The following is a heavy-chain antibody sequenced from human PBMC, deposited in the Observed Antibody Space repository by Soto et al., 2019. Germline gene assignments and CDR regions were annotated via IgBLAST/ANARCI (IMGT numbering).Heavy chain of an antibody. CDR3: ARAASIAASGIFFQH. CDR2: INAGSGNT. CDR1: GYTFTSHA. Sequence: QVQLVQSGAEVKEPGASMKVSCKASGYTFTSHAIHWVRQAPGQRLEWMGRINAGSGNTRYSEKFQSRGAMTMDTSETTAYMELSSLRSEDTGVYYCARAASIAASGIFFQHWGQGTPVIVSS. D-gene: IGHD3-3*02. V-gene: IGHV1-3*01. J-gene: IGHJ1*01.